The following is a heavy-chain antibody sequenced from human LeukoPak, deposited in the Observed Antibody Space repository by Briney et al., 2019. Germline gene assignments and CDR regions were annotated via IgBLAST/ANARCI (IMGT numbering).Heavy chain of an antibody. CDR1: GFTFSSYG. D-gene: IGHD2-2*01. V-gene: IGHV3-30*02. Sequence: PGGSLRLSCAASGFTFSSYGMHWVRQAPGKGLEWVAFIRYDGSNKYYADSVKGRITISRDNSKNTLYLQMNSLRAEDTAVYYCAKDGEVDIVVVPAAHEAYMDVWGKGTTVTVSS. J-gene: IGHJ6*03. CDR3: AKDGEVDIVVVPAAHEAYMDV. CDR2: IRYDGSNK.